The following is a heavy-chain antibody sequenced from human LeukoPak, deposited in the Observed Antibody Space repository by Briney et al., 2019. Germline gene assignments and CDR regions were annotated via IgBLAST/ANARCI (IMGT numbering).Heavy chain of an antibody. Sequence: GASVKVSCKASGYTFTGYYMHWVRQAPGQGLEWMGWINPNSGGTNYAQKFQGRVTMTRDTSISTAYMELSRLRSDDTAVYYCARASYLLYSSGPFDITYWGQGTLVTVSS. V-gene: IGHV1-2*02. CDR3: ARASYLLYSSGPFDITY. D-gene: IGHD6-25*01. CDR1: GYTFTGYY. J-gene: IGHJ4*02. CDR2: INPNSGGT.